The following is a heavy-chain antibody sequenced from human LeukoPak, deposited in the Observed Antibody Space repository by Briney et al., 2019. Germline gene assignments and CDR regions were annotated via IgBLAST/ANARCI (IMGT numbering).Heavy chain of an antibody. CDR3: AREGLLEGATHFDY. CDR2: IYTSGST. Sequence: PSETLSLTCTVSGGSISSYYWSWIRQPAGKGLEWIGRIYTSGSTNYNPSLKSRATMSVDTSKNQFSLKLSSVTAADTAVYYCAREGLLEGATHFDYWGQGTLVTVSS. CDR1: GGSISSYY. D-gene: IGHD1-26*01. V-gene: IGHV4-4*07. J-gene: IGHJ4*02.